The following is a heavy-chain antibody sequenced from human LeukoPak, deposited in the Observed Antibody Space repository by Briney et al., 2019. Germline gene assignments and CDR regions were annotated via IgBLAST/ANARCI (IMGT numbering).Heavy chain of an antibody. D-gene: IGHD2-2*01. J-gene: IGHJ5*02. Sequence: SETLSLTCTVSGGSISNYYWSWIRQPPGKGLEWIGSTYYSGSTYYNPSLKSRVTISVDTSKNQFSLKLSSVTAADTAVYYCAGHSSRYRYCSSTSCFNWFDPWGQGTLVTVSS. CDR3: AGHSSRYRYCSSTSCFNWFDP. CDR2: TYYSGST. V-gene: IGHV4-59*05. CDR1: GGSISNYY.